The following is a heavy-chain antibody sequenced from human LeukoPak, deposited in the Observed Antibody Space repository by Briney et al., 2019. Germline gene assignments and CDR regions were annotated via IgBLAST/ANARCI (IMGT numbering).Heavy chain of an antibody. D-gene: IGHD2-21*01. CDR2: IIPILGIA. V-gene: IGHV1-69*04. CDR1: GYTFTSYG. Sequence: SVKVSCKASGYTFTSYGISWVRQAPGQGLEWMGRIIPILGIANHAQKFQGRVTITADKSTSTAYMELSSLRSEDTAVYYCASHMVEEGARYWFDPWGQGTLVTVSS. J-gene: IGHJ5*02. CDR3: ASHMVEEGARYWFDP.